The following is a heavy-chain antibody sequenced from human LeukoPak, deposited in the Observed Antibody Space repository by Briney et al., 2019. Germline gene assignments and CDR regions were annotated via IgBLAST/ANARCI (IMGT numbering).Heavy chain of an antibody. CDR3: ARDGRYGDHEGEDY. CDR1: AFTVSSNY. D-gene: IGHD4-17*01. V-gene: IGHV3-53*01. Sequence: PGGSLTLSCAASAFTVSSNYMSWVRQAPGKWLEWVSVIYSGGSTYHADSVKGRFTISRDNSKNTLYLHMNRLRDEDTAVYYCARDGRYGDHEGEDYWGQGTLVTVSS. J-gene: IGHJ4*02. CDR2: IYSGGST.